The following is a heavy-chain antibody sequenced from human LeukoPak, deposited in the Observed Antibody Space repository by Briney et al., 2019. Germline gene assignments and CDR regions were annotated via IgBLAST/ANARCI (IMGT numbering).Heavy chain of an antibody. CDR3: ASGGAADTPHPNLFDY. D-gene: IGHD3-16*01. J-gene: IGHJ4*02. Sequence: SETLSLTCTVSGGSISSSSYYWGWIRQPPGKGLEWIGSIYYSGSTYYNPSLKSRVTISVDTSKNQFSLKLSSVTAADTAVYYCASGGAADTPHPNLFDYWGQGTLVTVSS. CDR1: GGSISSSSYY. V-gene: IGHV4-39*07. CDR2: IYYSGST.